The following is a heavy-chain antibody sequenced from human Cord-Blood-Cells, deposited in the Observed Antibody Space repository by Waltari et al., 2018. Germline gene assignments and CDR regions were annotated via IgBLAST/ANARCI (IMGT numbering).Heavy chain of an antibody. Sequence: QVQLVHSGAEVKKPGASVKVSCKVSGYTLTELSMHWVRQAPGKGLEWMGGFGPEDGETIYGQKFQGRVTMTEDTSTDTAYMELSSLRSEDTAVYYCATDRRDGYNYGDAFDIWGQGTMVTVSS. CDR1: GYTLTELS. D-gene: IGHD5-12*01. V-gene: IGHV1-24*01. CDR2: FGPEDGET. CDR3: ATDRRDGYNYGDAFDI. J-gene: IGHJ3*02.